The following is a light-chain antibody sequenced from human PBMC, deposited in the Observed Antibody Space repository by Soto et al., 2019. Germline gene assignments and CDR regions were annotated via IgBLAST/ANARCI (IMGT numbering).Light chain of an antibody. Sequence: DIQMTQSPSSLSASVGDRVTITCQASQDLSNSLNWYQQKPGKAPKLLIYDASNLETGVPSRFSGSGSGTDFTFTISSLQPEDIATYYCQQYDNRPSFGPGTKVYIK. CDR1: QDLSNS. J-gene: IGKJ3*01. CDR3: QQYDNRPS. CDR2: DAS. V-gene: IGKV1-33*01.